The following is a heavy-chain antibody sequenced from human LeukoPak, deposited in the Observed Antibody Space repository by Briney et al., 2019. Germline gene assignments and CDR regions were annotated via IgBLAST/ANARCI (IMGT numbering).Heavy chain of an antibody. CDR2: LNHSEST. Sequence: SETLSLTCAVYGGPFSGYYWSWIRQPPGKGLEWIGELNHSESTNYNPSLKSRVTISVDTSKNQLSLKLSSVTAADTAVYYCARGLYCSSTSCYYIAPQYYYYYGMDVWGQGTTVTVSS. CDR3: ARGLYCSSTSCYYIAPQYYYYYGMDV. D-gene: IGHD2-2*01. V-gene: IGHV4-34*01. CDR1: GGPFSGYY. J-gene: IGHJ6*02.